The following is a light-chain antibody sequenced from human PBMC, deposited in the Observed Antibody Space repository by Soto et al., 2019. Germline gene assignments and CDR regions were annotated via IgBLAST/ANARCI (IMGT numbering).Light chain of an antibody. CDR1: QKITNNF. CDR2: GAS. J-gene: IGKJ2*01. CDR3: QQYGRSPFT. V-gene: IGKV3-20*01. Sequence: EIVLTQSPVTLSLSPGERATLSCRASQKITNNFLAWFQQKPGLAPRLLIYGASTRASGIPDRFSGSGSGIDFALTISRLEPEDFAVYYCQQYGRSPFTFAQGTKLQIK.